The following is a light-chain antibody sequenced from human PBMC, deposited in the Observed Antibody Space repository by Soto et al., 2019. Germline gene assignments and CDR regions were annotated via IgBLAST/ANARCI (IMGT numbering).Light chain of an antibody. CDR3: QQYHSIPAT. CDR1: QSVLSSSNNKNY. CDR2: WAS. J-gene: IGKJ2*01. V-gene: IGKV4-1*01. Sequence: DIVMTQSPDSLAVSLGERATINCKSSQSVLSSSNNKNYLAWYQLKPGQPPKLLIYWASTRESGVPDRFSGSGSGTDFTLTISSLQAEDVAVYYCQQYHSIPATFGQGTKLEIK.